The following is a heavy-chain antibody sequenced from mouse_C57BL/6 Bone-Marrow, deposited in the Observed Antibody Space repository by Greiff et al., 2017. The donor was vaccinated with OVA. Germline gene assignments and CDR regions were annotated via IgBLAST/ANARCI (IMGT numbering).Heavy chain of an antibody. CDR2: IYPGSGST. CDR1: GYTFTSYW. D-gene: IGHD2-3*01. CDR3: ARDGYFFWYFDV. V-gene: IGHV1-55*01. Sequence: QVQLKQPGAELVKPGASVKMSCKASGYTFTSYWITWVKQRPGQGLEWIGDIYPGSGSTNYNEKFKSKATLTVDTSSSTAYMQLSSLTSEDSAVYYCARDGYFFWYFDVWGTGTTVTVSS. J-gene: IGHJ1*03.